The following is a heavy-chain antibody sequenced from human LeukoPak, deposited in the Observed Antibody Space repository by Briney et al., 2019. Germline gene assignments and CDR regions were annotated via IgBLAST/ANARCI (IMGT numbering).Heavy chain of an antibody. CDR2: INSDGSST. J-gene: IGHJ3*02. Sequence: GGSLRLSCVASGFMFSSYWMNWVRQAPGKGLVWVSRINSDGSSTSYADSVKGRFTISRDNAKNTLFLQMNSPRAEDTAVYYCARGPGAFDIWGQGTMVTVSS. D-gene: IGHD2-2*01. CDR3: ARGPGAFDI. CDR1: GFMFSSYW. V-gene: IGHV3-74*01.